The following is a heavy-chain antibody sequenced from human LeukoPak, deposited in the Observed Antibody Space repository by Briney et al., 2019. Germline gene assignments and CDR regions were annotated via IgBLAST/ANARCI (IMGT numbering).Heavy chain of an antibody. V-gene: IGHV3-21*01. Sequence: PGGSLRLSCAASGFTFSSYSMNWVRQAPGKGLEWVSSISSSSSSYIYYADSVKGRFTISRDNAKNSLYLQMNSLRAEDTAVYYCARERTSYGYHDAFDTWGQGTMVTVSS. CDR1: GFTFSSYS. D-gene: IGHD5-18*01. CDR2: ISSSSSSYI. CDR3: ARERTSYGYHDAFDT. J-gene: IGHJ3*02.